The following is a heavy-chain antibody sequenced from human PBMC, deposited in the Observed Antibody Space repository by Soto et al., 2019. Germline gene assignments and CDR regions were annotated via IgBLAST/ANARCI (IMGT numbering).Heavy chain of an antibody. CDR1: GYTFTSYD. D-gene: IGHD3-9*01. CDR3: ARGITKYYDILTGYLKYYYYYYMDV. V-gene: IGHV1-8*01. CDR2: MNPNSGNT. Sequence: QVQLVQSGAEVKKPGASVKVSCKASGYTFTSYDINWVRQATGQGLEWMGWMNPNSGNTGYAQKFQGRVTMTRNTSISTDYMERSSLRSEDTAVYYCARGITKYYDILTGYLKYYYYYYMDVWGKGTTVTVSS. J-gene: IGHJ6*03.